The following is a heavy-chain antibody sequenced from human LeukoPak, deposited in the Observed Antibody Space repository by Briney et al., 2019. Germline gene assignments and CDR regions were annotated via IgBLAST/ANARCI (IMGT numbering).Heavy chain of an antibody. Sequence: GGARKISFKGSGWRFTSYWIGWVRPMPGKGGGWMGSIYPGDSDTRYSPSFQGQVTISADKSISTAYLQWSSLKASDTAMYYCARHNWGYCSGGSCLTYYFDYWGQGTLVTVSS. CDR3: ARHNWGYCSGGSCLTYYFDY. J-gene: IGHJ4*02. D-gene: IGHD2-15*01. CDR2: IYPGDSDT. V-gene: IGHV5-51*01. CDR1: GWRFTSYW.